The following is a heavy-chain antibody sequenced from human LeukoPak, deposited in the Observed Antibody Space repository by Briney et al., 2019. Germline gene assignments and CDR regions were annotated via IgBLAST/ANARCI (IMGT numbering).Heavy chain of an antibody. CDR1: GFTFSSYS. CDR2: ISSSSSYI. D-gene: IGHD3-22*01. Sequence: GGSLRLPCAPSGFTFSSYSMTWVRQAPGKGLEWVSSISSSSSYIYYADSVKGRFTISRDNAKNSLDLQMNSLGAEDTAVYYCASHYYGSSGYYSWGQGTLVTVSS. J-gene: IGHJ4*02. CDR3: ASHYYGSSGYYS. V-gene: IGHV3-21*01.